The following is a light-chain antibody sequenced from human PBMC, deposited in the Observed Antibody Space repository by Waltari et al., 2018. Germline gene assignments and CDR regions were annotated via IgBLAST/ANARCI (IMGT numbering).Light chain of an antibody. CDR3: QQRRNWPLT. Sequence: EIVLTQPPAILSFSPGERATLSCRTSQSVGTYLAWYQQRPGQSPRLLIYDASYRATGIPARFSGSGSETDFTLTISSLQPEDFAVYYCQQRRNWPLTFGGGTRVEI. V-gene: IGKV3-11*01. CDR2: DAS. CDR1: QSVGTY. J-gene: IGKJ4*01.